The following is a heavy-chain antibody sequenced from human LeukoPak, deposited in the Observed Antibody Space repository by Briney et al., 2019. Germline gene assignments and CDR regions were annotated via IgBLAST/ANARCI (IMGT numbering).Heavy chain of an antibody. Sequence: PSETLSLTCAVYGGSFSDYYWSWIRQPPGKGLEWIGEINHSGSTNYNPSLKSRVTISVDTSKNQFSLKLSSVTAADTAVYYCAREYSWLARYLDLWGRGTLVTVSS. CDR3: AREYSWLARYLDL. V-gene: IGHV4-34*01. CDR1: GGSFSDYY. J-gene: IGHJ2*01. CDR2: INHSGST. D-gene: IGHD6-19*01.